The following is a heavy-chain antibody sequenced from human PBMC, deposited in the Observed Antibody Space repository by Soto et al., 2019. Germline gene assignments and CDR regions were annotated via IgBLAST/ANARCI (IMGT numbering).Heavy chain of an antibody. J-gene: IGHJ3*02. V-gene: IGHV4-31*03. CDR1: GGSISSGGYY. CDR3: ARTYYYDTRGAFDI. Sequence: SETLSLTCTVSGGSISSGGYYWSWIRQHPGKGLEWIGYIYYSGSTYYNPSLKSRVTISVDTSKNQFSLKLSSVTAADTAVYYCARTYYYDTRGAFDIWGQGTMVTVSS. D-gene: IGHD3-22*01. CDR2: IYYSGST.